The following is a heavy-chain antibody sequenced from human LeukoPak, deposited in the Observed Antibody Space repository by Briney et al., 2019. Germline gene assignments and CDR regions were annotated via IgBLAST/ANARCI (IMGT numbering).Heavy chain of an antibody. CDR3: AKPSLKYYDILTGIDY. D-gene: IGHD3-9*01. Sequence: PSETLSLTCAIYGGSFSGYYWSWIRQPPGKGLEWIGEINHSGSTIYNPSLKSRVTISVDTSKNQFSLKLSSVTAADTAVYYCAKPSLKYYDILTGIDYWGQGTLVTVSS. V-gene: IGHV4-34*01. CDR2: INHSGST. CDR1: GGSFSGYY. J-gene: IGHJ4*02.